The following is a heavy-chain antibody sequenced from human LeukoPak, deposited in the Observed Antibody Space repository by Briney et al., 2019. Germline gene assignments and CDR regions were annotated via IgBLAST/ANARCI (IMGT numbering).Heavy chain of an antibody. CDR1: GFTFSSYW. Sequence: GGSLRLSCAASGFTFSSYWMHWVRQAPGKGLVWVSRINSDGSSTGYADSVKGRFTISRDNAKNTLYLQMNSLRAEDTAVYYCARADADFWSGYYRYWGQGTLVTVSS. D-gene: IGHD3-3*01. CDR3: ARADADFWSGYYRY. V-gene: IGHV3-74*01. CDR2: INSDGSST. J-gene: IGHJ4*02.